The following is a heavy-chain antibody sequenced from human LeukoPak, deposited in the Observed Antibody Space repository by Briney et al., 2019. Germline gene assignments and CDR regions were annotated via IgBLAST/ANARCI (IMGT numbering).Heavy chain of an antibody. J-gene: IGHJ4*02. Sequence: GSVRLSCAASGFTFSSYGMHWVRQAPGKGMEWVAFIRYDGSNKYYADSVKGRFTISRDNSKNTLYLHINSLRAEDTAVYYCAKGFDRFDYWGQGTLVTVSS. D-gene: IGHD3-22*01. CDR1: GFTFSSYG. CDR2: IRYDGSNK. V-gene: IGHV3-30*02. CDR3: AKGFDRFDY.